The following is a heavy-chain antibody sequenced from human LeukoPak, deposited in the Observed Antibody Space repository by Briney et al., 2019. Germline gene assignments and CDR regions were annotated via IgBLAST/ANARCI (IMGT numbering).Heavy chain of an antibody. CDR3: AREATGVEGDI. Sequence: SETLSLTCTVSGGSISSSSYYWGWIRQPPGKGLGWIGSSYYSGSTYYNPSLKIRVTISVDTSKNQFSLKRSSVTAADTAVYYCAREATGVEGDIWGQGTMVTVSS. D-gene: IGHD3-3*01. V-gene: IGHV4-39*07. CDR1: GGSISSSSYY. J-gene: IGHJ3*02. CDR2: SYYSGST.